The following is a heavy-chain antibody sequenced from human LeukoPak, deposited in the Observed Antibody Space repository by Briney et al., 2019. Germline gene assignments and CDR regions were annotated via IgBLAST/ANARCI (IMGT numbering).Heavy chain of an antibody. J-gene: IGHJ5*02. CDR1: GFTFSSYA. CDR3: AKGEIAARLRNWFDP. D-gene: IGHD6-6*01. V-gene: IGHV3-23*01. Sequence: GGSLRLSCAASGFTFSSYAMSWVRQAPGKGLEWVSATSGSGGSTYYADSVKGRFTISRDNSKNTLYLQMNSLRAEDTAVYYCAKGEIAARLRNWFDPWGQGTLVTVSS. CDR2: TSGSGGST.